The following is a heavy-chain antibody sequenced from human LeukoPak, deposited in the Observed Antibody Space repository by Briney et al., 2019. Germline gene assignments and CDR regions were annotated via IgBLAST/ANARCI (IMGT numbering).Heavy chain of an antibody. J-gene: IGHJ6*02. V-gene: IGHV5-51*01. CDR1: GYSFTSYW. D-gene: IGHD6-13*01. CDR2: IYPGDSDT. Sequence: GESLKISCKGSGYSFTSYWIGWVRQLPGKGLEWMGIIYPGDSDTRYSPSFQGQVTISADKSISTAYLQWSSLKASDTAMYYCARVAQLVYYYYGMDVWGQGTTVTVSS. CDR3: ARVAQLVYYYYGMDV.